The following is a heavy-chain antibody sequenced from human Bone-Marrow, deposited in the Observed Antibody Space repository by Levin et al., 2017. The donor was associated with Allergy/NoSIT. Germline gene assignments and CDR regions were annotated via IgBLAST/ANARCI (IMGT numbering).Heavy chain of an antibody. V-gene: IGHV4-30-4*01. CDR1: GGSISSGDYY. D-gene: IGHD3-10*01. CDR3: ARAIRTYGSGSYSDY. J-gene: IGHJ4*02. Sequence: PSETLSLTCTVSGGSISSGDYYWSWIRQPPGKGLEWIGYIYYSGSTYYNPSLKSRVTISVDTSKNQFSLKLSSVTAADTAVYYCARAIRTYGSGSYSDYWGQGTLVTVSS. CDR2: IYYSGST.